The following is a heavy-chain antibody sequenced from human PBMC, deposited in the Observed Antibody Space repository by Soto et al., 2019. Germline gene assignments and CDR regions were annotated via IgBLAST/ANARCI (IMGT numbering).Heavy chain of an antibody. Sequence: QVQLVQSGAEVKKPGSSVKVSCKASGGTFSSYAISWVRQAPGQGLEWMGGIIPIFGTANYAKKFQGRVTITADESTSTAYMELSRLRSEDTAVYYCARDGAVLMYSSGWYYDWGQGTLVTVSS. V-gene: IGHV1-69*01. CDR1: GGTFSSYA. J-gene: IGHJ4*02. D-gene: IGHD6-19*01. CDR2: IIPIFGTA. CDR3: ARDGAVLMYSSGWYYD.